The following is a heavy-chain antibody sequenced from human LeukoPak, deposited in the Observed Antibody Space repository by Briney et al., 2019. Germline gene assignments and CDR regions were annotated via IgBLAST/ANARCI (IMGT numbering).Heavy chain of an antibody. D-gene: IGHD3-10*01. J-gene: IGHJ6*02. V-gene: IGHV1-69*04. CDR3: ARMGAYYYGSGSYYTLSRSDSPPVKNYGMDV. Sequence: ASVKVSCKASGGTFSSYAISWVRQAPGQGLEWMGRIIPILGIANYAQKFQGRVTITADKSTSTAYMELSSLRSEDTAVYYCARMGAYYYGSGSYYTLSRSDSPPVKNYGMDVWGQGTTVTVSS. CDR2: IIPILGIA. CDR1: GGTFSSYA.